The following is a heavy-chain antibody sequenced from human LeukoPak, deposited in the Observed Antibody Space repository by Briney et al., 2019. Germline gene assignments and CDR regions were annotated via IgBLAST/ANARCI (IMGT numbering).Heavy chain of an antibody. J-gene: IGHJ4*02. CDR3: ARIDSSGYSYYFDY. CDR1: GGSFSGYY. V-gene: IGHV4-34*01. D-gene: IGHD3-22*01. CDR2: INHSGST. Sequence: SETLSLTCAVYGGSFSGYYWSWIRQPPGKGLEWIGEINHSGSTNYNPSLKSRVTISVDTSKNQFSLKLSSVTAADTAVYYCARIDSSGYSYYFDYWGQGTLVTVSS.